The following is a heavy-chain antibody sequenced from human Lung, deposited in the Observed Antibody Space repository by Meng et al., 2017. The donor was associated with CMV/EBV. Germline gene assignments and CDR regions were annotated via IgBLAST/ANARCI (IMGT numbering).Heavy chain of an antibody. Sequence: QVQLQQSGPGLVKPSGTRSLTCADPGGSISSSHWWSWVRQPPGKGLEWIGEIYHSGSTNYNPSLKSRVTISVDKSKNQFSLKLSSVTAADTAVYYCASFPPPGKQWLVTDYWGQGTLVTVSS. CDR2: IYHSGST. J-gene: IGHJ4*02. CDR1: GGSISSSHW. D-gene: IGHD6-19*01. V-gene: IGHV4-4*02. CDR3: ASFPPPGKQWLVTDY.